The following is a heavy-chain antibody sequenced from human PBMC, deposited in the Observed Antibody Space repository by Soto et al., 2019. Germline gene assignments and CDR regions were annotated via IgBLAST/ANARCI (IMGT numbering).Heavy chain of an antibody. CDR1: GDSMSSSSNY. CDR2: IYYNGNA. D-gene: IGHD1-1*01. Sequence: QLQLQESGPGVVKPSETLSLTCSVSGDSMSSSSNYWVWIRKPPGKGLEWIGSIYYNGNAYYNPSLKSRVPISVDTSQNQFSLRLSSVTAADTAVYYCAHSLWQQLLVDYWGQGTLVTVSS. J-gene: IGHJ4*02. CDR3: AHSLWQQLLVDY. V-gene: IGHV4-39*01.